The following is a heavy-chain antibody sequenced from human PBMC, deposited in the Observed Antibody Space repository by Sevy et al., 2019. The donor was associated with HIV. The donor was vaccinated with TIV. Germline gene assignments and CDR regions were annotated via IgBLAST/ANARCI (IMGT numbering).Heavy chain of an antibody. D-gene: IGHD6-13*01. CDR2: IRYDGSVK. CDR3: AKDLAGPGRRYFDY. J-gene: IGHJ4*02. CDR1: GFTFSNFG. Sequence: GGSQRLSCAASGFTFSNFGMHWVRQVPGKGLEWVTFIRYDGSVKYYAASVKGRFTISRDDSKNTLYLQMDSLRAEDTAIYYCAKDLAGPGRRYFDYWGQGTLVTVSS. V-gene: IGHV3-30*02.